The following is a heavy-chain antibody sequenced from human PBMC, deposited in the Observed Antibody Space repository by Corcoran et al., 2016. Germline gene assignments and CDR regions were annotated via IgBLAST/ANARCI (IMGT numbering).Heavy chain of an antibody. CDR1: GLTFRSYR. CDR3: ARWVRYYYGPCPLPV. D-gene: IGHD3-10*01. V-gene: IGHV3-21*01. J-gene: IGHJ6*02. Sequence: ELLLVESGGGLDKPGGSLRLSCAASGLTFRSYRMNWVRLAPGKGMEWVSSISSSSSYIYYADSVKGRFTLSRDNAKNSLYLQMKSLRAEDSAVYYCARWVRYYYGPCPLPVCGQGTAVTVSS. CDR2: ISSSSSYI.